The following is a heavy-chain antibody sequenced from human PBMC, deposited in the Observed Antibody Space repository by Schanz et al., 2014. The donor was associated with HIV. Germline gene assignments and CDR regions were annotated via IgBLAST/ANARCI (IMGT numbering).Heavy chain of an antibody. V-gene: IGHV1-69*06. J-gene: IGHJ6*02. Sequence: QVQLVQSGTEVKKPGSSVKVSCKPSGGTFRSFAISWVRQAPGQGLEWMGGIIPLFGTTNYAQKFQGRVTMTRDTTISTAYMDLRRLRSDDMAVYYCARSSGWGGWTTWDGMDVWGQGTTVTISS. CDR3: ARSSGWGGWTTWDGMDV. CDR2: IIPLFGTT. CDR1: GGTFRSFA. D-gene: IGHD6-19*01.